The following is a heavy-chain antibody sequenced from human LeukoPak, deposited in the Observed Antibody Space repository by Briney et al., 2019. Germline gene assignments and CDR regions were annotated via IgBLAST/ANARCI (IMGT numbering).Heavy chain of an antibody. V-gene: IGHV4-34*01. CDR3: ARVLRYSGSVDY. D-gene: IGHD1-26*01. Sequence: PSETLSLTCAVYGGSFSGYYWSWIRQPPGEGLEWIGEINHSGSTNYNPSLKSRVTISVDTSKNQFSLKLSSVTAADPAVYYCARVLRYSGSVDYWGQGTLVTVSS. CDR2: INHSGST. CDR1: GGSFSGYY. J-gene: IGHJ4*02.